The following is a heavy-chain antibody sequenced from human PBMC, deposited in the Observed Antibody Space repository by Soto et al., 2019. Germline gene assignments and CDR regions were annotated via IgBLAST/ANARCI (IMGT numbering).Heavy chain of an antibody. CDR2: ISYDGSNK. D-gene: IGHD2-2*01. V-gene: IGHV3-30*18. Sequence: PGGSLRLSCAASGFTFSSYGMHWVRQAPGKGLEWVAVISYDGSNKYYADSVKGRFTISRDNSKNTLYLQMNSLRAEDTAVYYCAKGILGTSCYGGPCYMDVWGKGTTVTVSS. CDR1: GFTFSSYG. J-gene: IGHJ6*03. CDR3: AKGILGTSCYGGPCYMDV.